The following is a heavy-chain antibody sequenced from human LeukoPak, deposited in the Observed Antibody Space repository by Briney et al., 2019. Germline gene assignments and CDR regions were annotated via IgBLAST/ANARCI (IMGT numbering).Heavy chain of an antibody. CDR2: ISWNSGSI. V-gene: IGHV3-9*01. Sequence: PGGSLRLSCAASGFTFDDYAMHWVRQAPGKGLEWVSGISWNSGSIDYEDSAKGRFTISRDNAKNSLYLQMNSLRAEDTAFYYCAKAEGFFGGYYDHWGQGTLVTVSS. CDR3: AKAEGFFGGYYDH. CDR1: GFTFDDYA. D-gene: IGHD4-23*01. J-gene: IGHJ4*02.